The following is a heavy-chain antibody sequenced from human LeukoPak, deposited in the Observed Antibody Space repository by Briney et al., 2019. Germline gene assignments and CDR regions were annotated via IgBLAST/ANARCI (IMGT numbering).Heavy chain of an antibody. V-gene: IGHV3-23*01. Sequence: GGSLRLSCAASGFTFSSYAVSWVRQAPGKGLEWASAISGSGCSTYYADSVKGRFTISRDNSKNTLYMQMNSLRAEATAVSYCAKGREFTMIVVVPDYWGQGTLVTVSS. CDR2: ISGSGCST. CDR3: AKGREFTMIVVVPDY. CDR1: GFTFSSYA. D-gene: IGHD3-22*01. J-gene: IGHJ4*02.